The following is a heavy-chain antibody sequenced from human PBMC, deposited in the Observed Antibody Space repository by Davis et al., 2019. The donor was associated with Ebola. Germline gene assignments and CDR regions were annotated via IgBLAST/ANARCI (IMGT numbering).Heavy chain of an antibody. J-gene: IGHJ5*02. CDR3: ARERRRDGYNYRFSWFDP. CDR2: IYYSGST. CDR1: GGSISSYY. Sequence: SETLSLTCTVSGGSISSYYWSWIRQPPGKGLEWIGYIYYSGSTNYNPSLKSRVTISVDTSKNQFSLKLSSVTAADTAVYYCARERRRDGYNYRFSWFDPWGQGTLVTVSS. D-gene: IGHD5-24*01. V-gene: IGHV4-59*01.